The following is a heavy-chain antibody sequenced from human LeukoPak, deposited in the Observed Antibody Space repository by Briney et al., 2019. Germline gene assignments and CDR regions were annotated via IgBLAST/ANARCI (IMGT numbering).Heavy chain of an antibody. V-gene: IGHV1-46*01. J-gene: IGHJ4*02. CDR2: INPSGGST. CDR1: GYTFTSYY. D-gene: IGHD1-26*01. CDR3: ARADSGSYKFDY. Sequence: ASVKVSCKASGYTFTSYYMHWVRQAPGQGLEWMGIINPSGGSTSYAQKFQGRVTMTRDTSISTAYMELSRLRSDDTAVYYCARADSGSYKFDYWGQGTLVTVSS.